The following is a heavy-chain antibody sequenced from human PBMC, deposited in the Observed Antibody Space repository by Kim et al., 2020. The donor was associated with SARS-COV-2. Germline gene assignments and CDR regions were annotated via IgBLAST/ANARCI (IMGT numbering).Heavy chain of an antibody. CDR2: IYYSGST. CDR1: GGSISSSSYY. J-gene: IGHJ4*01. CDR3: ARHEIGWSGYDGDY. V-gene: IGHV4-39*01. D-gene: IGHD3-3*01. Sequence: SETLSLTCTVSGGSISSSSYYWGWIRQPPGKGLEWIGSIYYSGSTYYNPSLKSRVTISVDTSKNQFSLKLSSVTAADTAVYYCARHEIGWSGYDGDYWG.